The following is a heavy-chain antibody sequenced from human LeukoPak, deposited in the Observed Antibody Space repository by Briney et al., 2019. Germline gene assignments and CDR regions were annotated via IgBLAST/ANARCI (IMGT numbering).Heavy chain of an antibody. CDR3: AREGGPYRPLDY. V-gene: IGHV4-4*02. Sequence: SGTLSLTCGVSGGSITSTNYWTWVRQPPGEGLEWIGEVNLQGSTNYNPSLMGRVAISVDMSENHLSLQLTSVTAADTAVYYCAREGGPYRPLDYSGQGTLVTVSS. CDR1: GGSITSTNY. CDR2: VNLQGST. J-gene: IGHJ4*02.